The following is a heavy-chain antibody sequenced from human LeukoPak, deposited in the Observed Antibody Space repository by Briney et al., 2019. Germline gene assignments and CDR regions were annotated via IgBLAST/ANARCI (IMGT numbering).Heavy chain of an antibody. Sequence: PGGSLRLSCAASGFTFSSYSMNWVRQAPGKGLEWVSSISSTSGYIYYADSVQGRFTISRDNAKNSLYLQMNGLRAEDTAVYYCAARLARPAPFDYWGQGTLVTVSS. V-gene: IGHV3-21*01. J-gene: IGHJ4*02. CDR3: AARLARPAPFDY. D-gene: IGHD2-21*01. CDR2: ISSTSGYI. CDR1: GFTFSSYS.